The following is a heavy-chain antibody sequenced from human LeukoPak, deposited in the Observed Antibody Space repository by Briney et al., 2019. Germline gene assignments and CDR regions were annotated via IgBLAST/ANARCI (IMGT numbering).Heavy chain of an antibody. V-gene: IGHV3-21*01. CDR2: ISSSSSYI. Sequence: GWSLRLSCAASGFTFSRYSMNWVRQAQGKGLEWVSSISSSSSYIYYADSVKGRFTISRDNSKNTLYLQMNSLRAEDTAVYYCAGTTVRTNWFDPWGQGTLVTVSS. J-gene: IGHJ5*02. CDR1: GFTFSRYS. D-gene: IGHD4-17*01. CDR3: AGTTVRTNWFDP.